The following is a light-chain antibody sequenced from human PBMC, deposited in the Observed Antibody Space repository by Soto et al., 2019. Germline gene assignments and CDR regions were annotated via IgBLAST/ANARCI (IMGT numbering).Light chain of an antibody. CDR2: GAS. CDR1: QSIGSN. Sequence: EIVMTQSPATLSVSPVERATLSCRASQSIGSNLAWYQQKPGQSPRLLIYGASTRATGLPARFSGSGSGTEFTLTISSLQSEDFALYYCQRYNNWPITFGQGTRLEIK. CDR3: QRYNNWPIT. V-gene: IGKV3-15*01. J-gene: IGKJ5*01.